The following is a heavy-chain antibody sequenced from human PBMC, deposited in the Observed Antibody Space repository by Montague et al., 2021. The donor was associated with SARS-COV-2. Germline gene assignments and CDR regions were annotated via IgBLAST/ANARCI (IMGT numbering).Heavy chain of an antibody. J-gene: IGHJ1*01. V-gene: IGHV4-61*01. D-gene: IGHD3-22*01. CDR1: GASVRSGNSY. CDR2: ISYSGST. Sequence: SETLSLTCTVSGASVRSGNSYWNWIRQPPGKGLEWIGYISYSGSTYYSPSLKSRVTISVDTSKNQLSLKLMSATAADTAVYYCASIGYDSVGYYYVNPDWGQGTMVTVSS. CDR3: ASIGYDSVGYYYVNPD.